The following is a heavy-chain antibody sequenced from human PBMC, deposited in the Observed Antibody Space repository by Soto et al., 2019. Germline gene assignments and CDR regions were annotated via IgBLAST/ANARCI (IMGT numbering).Heavy chain of an antibody. V-gene: IGHV1-69*01. CDR3: ARDVSGSYLLAFDI. CDR2: IIPIFGTA. CDR1: GGTFSSYA. Sequence: QVQLVQSGAEVKKPGSSVKVSCKASGGTFSSYAISWVRQAPGQGLEWMGGIIPIFGTANYAQKFQGRGTITADESTINAYMELSSLRSEDTAVYYCARDVSGSYLLAFDIWGQGTMVTVSS. J-gene: IGHJ3*02. D-gene: IGHD1-26*01.